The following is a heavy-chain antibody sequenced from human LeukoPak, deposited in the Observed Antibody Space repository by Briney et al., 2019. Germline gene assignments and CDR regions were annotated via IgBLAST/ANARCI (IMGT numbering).Heavy chain of an antibody. CDR2: ISSGGNYI. CDR1: GFTLSDYS. Sequence: GGSLRLSCVVSGFTLSDYSMNWVRQAPGKGLAWVAYISSGGNYIDYADSVKGRFTISRDCAKDSLYLQMDSLSVDDTSVYYCARAGSTGWYFYPWGQGTLVTVSS. J-gene: IGHJ5*02. D-gene: IGHD6-19*01. CDR3: ARAGSTGWYFYP. V-gene: IGHV3-21*01.